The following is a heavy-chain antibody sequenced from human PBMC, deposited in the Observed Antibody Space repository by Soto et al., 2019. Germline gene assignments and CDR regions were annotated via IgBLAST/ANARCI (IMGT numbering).Heavy chain of an antibody. D-gene: IGHD6-13*01. CDR2: NNPNSGDP. CDR3: TREGGGIAAAGAGNDAFDI. V-gene: IGHV1-2*02. CDR1: GYTLSDYY. Sequence: QVQLVQSGAEVKKPGASVTVSCKASGYTLSDYYIQWVRQAPGRGLEWMGWNNPNSGDPNYAQKFQGRVTMRRDTSINTAYMELRWLRSEDTAVYYCTREGGGIAAAGAGNDAFDIWGQGTKVTVSS. J-gene: IGHJ3*02.